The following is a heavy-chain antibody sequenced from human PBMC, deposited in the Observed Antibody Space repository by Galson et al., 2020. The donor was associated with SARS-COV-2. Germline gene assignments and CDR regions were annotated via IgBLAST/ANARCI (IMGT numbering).Heavy chain of an antibody. D-gene: IGHD3-10*01. Sequence: KIGESLKISCSASGFTFSSYSMHWVHQAPGKGLEWVSSISSSTTYIYYADSVKGRFTIPRDNAKNSLYLQMNSLRAEDTAVYHCARVVYSGSGNFYPDCDYWGQGTLVSVSS. CDR1: GFTFSSYS. J-gene: IGHJ4*02. CDR2: ISSSTTYI. CDR3: ARVVYSGSGNFYPDCDY. V-gene: IGHV3-21*01.